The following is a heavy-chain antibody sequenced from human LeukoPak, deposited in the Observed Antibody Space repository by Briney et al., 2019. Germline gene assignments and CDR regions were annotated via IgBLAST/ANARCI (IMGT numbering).Heavy chain of an antibody. CDR3: ASPLPGDRSGWYEFDY. J-gene: IGHJ4*02. Sequence: AVTVSCKASGYIFTTYYVHWVRQTPAPGLEWMGIINPTRGNTTYAQNFQDKVTMTRDTSTSTVYMELSKLRSEDTAVYYCASPLPGDRSGWYEFDYWGQGTLVTVSS. V-gene: IGHV1-46*01. CDR1: GYIFTTYY. CDR2: INPTRGNT. D-gene: IGHD6-19*01.